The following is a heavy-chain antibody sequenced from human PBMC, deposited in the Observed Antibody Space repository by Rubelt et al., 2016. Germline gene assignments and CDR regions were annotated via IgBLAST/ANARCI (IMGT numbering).Heavy chain of an antibody. Sequence: QITLKESGPTLVKPTQTLTLTCTFYGFSLSTPGLGVGWIRQPPGKALEWLAITFWDGTKRYRPSLESRLTIATDTSTNQVVLTMTHMDPLDTATVCCTHVGRYSNTCDRDYWGQGTLVTVSS. V-gene: IGHV2-5*02. CDR3: THVGRYSNTCDRDY. J-gene: IGHJ4*02. CDR1: GFSLSTPGLG. D-gene: IGHD5-12*01. CDR2: TFWDGTK.